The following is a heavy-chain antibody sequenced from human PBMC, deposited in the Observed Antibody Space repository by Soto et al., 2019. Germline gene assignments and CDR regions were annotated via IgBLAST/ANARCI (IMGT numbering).Heavy chain of an antibody. Sequence: PGGSLRLSCAASGFTFSSYAMHWVRQAPGKGLEWVAVISYDGSNKYYADSVKGRFTISRDNSKNTLYLQMNSLRAEDTAVYYCARDLDTAMVTSYYYYGMDVWGQGTTVTVSS. V-gene: IGHV3-30-3*01. CDR3: ARDLDTAMVTSYYYYGMDV. CDR1: GFTFSSYA. CDR2: ISYDGSNK. J-gene: IGHJ6*02. D-gene: IGHD5-18*01.